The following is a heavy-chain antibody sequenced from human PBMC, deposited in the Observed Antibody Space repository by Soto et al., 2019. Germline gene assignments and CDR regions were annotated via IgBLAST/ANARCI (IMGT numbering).Heavy chain of an antibody. CDR1: GYTFTSSG. V-gene: IGHV1-18*01. J-gene: IGHJ4*02. CDR3: ARDVTDEEYSSSSAFDS. D-gene: IGHD6-6*01. Sequence: ASVKVASTASGYTFTSSGISCLRSTPGQGLEWTRWPSAYTVNTHSAKMLQGRVTMTTDTSTSTAYMELRSLRSDDTAVYYCARDVTDEEYSSSSAFDSWGQGTLVTVSS. CDR2: PSAYTVNT.